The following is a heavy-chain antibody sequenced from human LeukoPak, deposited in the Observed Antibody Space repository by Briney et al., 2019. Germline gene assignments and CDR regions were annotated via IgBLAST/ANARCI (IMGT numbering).Heavy chain of an antibody. CDR3: ARELEGYCSGGSCYPFDY. J-gene: IGHJ4*02. CDR2: IMAYSVNT. CDR1: GYTFTSYG. D-gene: IGHD2-15*01. Sequence: GASVKVSCKASGYTFTSYGISWVRQAAGQGLEWMGWIMAYSVNTNYAQKLKGRVTMTTDTSTSTAYMELRSLRSDDTAVYYCARELEGYCSGGSCYPFDYWGQGTLVTVSS. V-gene: IGHV1-18*01.